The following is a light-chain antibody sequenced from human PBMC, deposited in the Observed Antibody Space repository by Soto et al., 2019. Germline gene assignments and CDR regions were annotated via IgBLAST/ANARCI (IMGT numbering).Light chain of an antibody. CDR3: QQYGDSPFP. V-gene: IGKV3-20*01. CDR1: QTINYSY. J-gene: IGKJ3*01. Sequence: EIVLTQSPGTLSLSPGERATLSCRASQTINYSYLAWYQQKPGQAPRLLIYAASSRATGVPYRFSGRGSGTDFTLTISSLEPEDFAVYYCQQYGDSPFPFGPGTRVDIK. CDR2: AAS.